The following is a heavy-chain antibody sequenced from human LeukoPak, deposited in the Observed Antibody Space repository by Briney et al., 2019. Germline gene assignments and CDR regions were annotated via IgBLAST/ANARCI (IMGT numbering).Heavy chain of an antibody. J-gene: IGHJ4*02. CDR3: ARDFYDGFALDY. CDR1: GFTFSSYA. V-gene: IGHV3-21*01. D-gene: IGHD2/OR15-2a*01. CDR2: IFSSSTYI. Sequence: PGGSLRLSCAASGFTFSSYAITWVRQAPGKGLEWVSFIFSSSTYIYYTDSVKGRFTISRDNAKNSLYLQMNSLRAEDTAVYYCARDFYDGFALDYWGQGTLVTVSS.